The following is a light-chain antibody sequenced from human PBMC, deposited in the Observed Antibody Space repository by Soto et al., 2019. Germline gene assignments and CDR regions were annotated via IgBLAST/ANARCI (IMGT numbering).Light chain of an antibody. J-gene: IGKJ4*01. V-gene: IGKV3-11*01. CDR1: QSVSSY. CDR3: QQRSTWPPALT. CDR2: DAS. Sequence: EIVLTQSPATLSLSPGERATLSCRASQSVSSYLAWYQQKPGQAPRLLIYDASNRATCIPARFSGSGSGTDFTLPISSLEPEDFAVYYWQQRSTWPPALTFGGGTKVEIK.